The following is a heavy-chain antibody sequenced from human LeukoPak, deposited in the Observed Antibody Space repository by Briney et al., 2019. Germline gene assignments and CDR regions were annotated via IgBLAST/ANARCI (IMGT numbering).Heavy chain of an antibody. CDR3: AKDGGSYWSDY. J-gene: IGHJ4*02. Sequence: AGGSLRLSCAASGFTFSSYAMSWVRQGPGKGLEWVSAISGSGGSTYYADSVKGRFTISRDNSKNTLYLHMNSLRAEDTAVYYCAKDGGSYWSDYWGQGTLVTVSS. CDR1: GFTFSSYA. V-gene: IGHV3-23*01. D-gene: IGHD3-16*01. CDR2: ISGSGGST.